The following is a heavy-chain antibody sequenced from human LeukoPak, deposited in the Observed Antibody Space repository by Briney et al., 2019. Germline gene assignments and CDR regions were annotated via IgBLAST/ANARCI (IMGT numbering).Heavy chain of an antibody. CDR2: INPNSGGT. V-gene: IGHV1-2*02. CDR3: ARSTRIRNWFDP. J-gene: IGHJ5*02. Sequence: ASVKVSCKASGYTFTGYYMHWVRQAPGQGLEWMGWINPNSGGTNYAQKFQGRVTMTRDTSISTAYMELSRLRSDYTAVYYCARSTRIRNWFDPWGQGTLVTVSS. CDR1: GYTFTGYY.